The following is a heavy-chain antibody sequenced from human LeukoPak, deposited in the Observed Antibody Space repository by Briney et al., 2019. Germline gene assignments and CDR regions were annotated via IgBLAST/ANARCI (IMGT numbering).Heavy chain of an antibody. CDR1: GFTFSTYW. V-gene: IGHV3-7*05. CDR2: IKPDGSEE. CDR3: AKPSRSSSNEY. J-gene: IGHJ4*02. D-gene: IGHD6-13*01. Sequence: GGSLRLSCAASGFTFSTYWMTWARQAPGKGLEWVATIKPDGSEEYYVDSVKGRFTISRGNAKNSLYLQMNSLRAEDTAVYYCAKPSRSSSNEYWGQGTLVTASS.